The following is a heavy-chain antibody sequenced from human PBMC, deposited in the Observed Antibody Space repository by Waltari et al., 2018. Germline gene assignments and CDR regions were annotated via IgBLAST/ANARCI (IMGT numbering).Heavy chain of an antibody. CDR3: AKDIAAAGTYYYYYGMDV. V-gene: IGHV3-43*01. J-gene: IGHJ6*02. CDR2: SSWDVVST. D-gene: IGHD6-13*01. Sequence: EVQLVESGGVVVQPGGSLRLSCAAAGFPFDAYTLHWVRQAPGRGLEWVSLSSWDVVSTYYADSVKGRFTISRDNSKNSLYLQMNSLRTEDTALYYCAKDIAAAGTYYYYYGMDVWGQGTTVTVSS. CDR1: GFPFDAYT.